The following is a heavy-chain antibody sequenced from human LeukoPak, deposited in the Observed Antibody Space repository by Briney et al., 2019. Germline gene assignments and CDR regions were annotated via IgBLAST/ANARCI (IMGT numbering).Heavy chain of an antibody. CDR3: AKRGTPIKYFDY. J-gene: IGHJ4*02. Sequence: GGSLRLSCAASGFTFNSYALSWVRQAPGEGLEWVSAIGAGGGTHYADAVKGRFTISRDNSKNTLHLQMNSLRAEDTAVYYCAKRGTPIKYFDYWGQGTLVTVSS. V-gene: IGHV3-23*01. CDR2: IGAGGGT. D-gene: IGHD2-15*01. CDR1: GFTFNSYA.